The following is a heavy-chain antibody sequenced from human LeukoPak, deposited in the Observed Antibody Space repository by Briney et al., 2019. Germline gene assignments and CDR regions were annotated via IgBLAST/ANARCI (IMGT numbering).Heavy chain of an antibody. CDR1: GFTFSSYG. CDR2: ISGSGGST. V-gene: IGHV3-23*01. J-gene: IGHJ4*02. CDR3: AKASAMIVVVSKHFDY. D-gene: IGHD3-22*01. Sequence: GSLRPSCAASGFTFSSYGMSWVRQAPGKGLEWGSGISGSGGSTYYADSVKGRFTISRDNSKNTLYLQMNSLRAEDTAVYYCAKASAMIVVVSKHFDYWGQGTLVTVS.